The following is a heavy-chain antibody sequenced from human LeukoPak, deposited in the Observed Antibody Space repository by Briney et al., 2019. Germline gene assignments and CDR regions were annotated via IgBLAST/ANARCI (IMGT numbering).Heavy chain of an antibody. Sequence: ASVKVSCKASGYTFTGYYMHWVRQAPGQGLEWMGWINPNSGGTNYAQKFQGRVTMTRDTSISTAYMELSRLRSDDTAVYYCARVFRVAVSGADYWGQETLVTVSS. CDR1: GYTFTGYY. CDR2: INPNSGGT. CDR3: ARVFRVAVSGADY. D-gene: IGHD6-19*01. J-gene: IGHJ4*02. V-gene: IGHV1-2*02.